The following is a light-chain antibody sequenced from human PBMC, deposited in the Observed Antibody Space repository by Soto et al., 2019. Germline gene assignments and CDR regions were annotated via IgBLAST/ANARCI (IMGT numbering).Light chain of an antibody. CDR2: KVS. CDR3: MQGTHWPYT. CDR1: QSLVYSDGNTY. Sequence: DVVMTQSPLSLPVTLGQPASISCRSSQSLVYSDGNTYLSWFQQRPGQSPRRLIYKVSNCDSGVPDRFSGSGSGTDVTLKISRVEAEDVGFYYCMQGTHWPYTFGQGTKLEIK. V-gene: IGKV2D-30*01. J-gene: IGKJ2*01.